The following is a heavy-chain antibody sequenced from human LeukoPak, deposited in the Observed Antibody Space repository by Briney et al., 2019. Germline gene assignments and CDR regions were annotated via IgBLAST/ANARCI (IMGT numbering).Heavy chain of an antibody. CDR2: ISSSTRII. D-gene: IGHD5-18*01. CDR3: ARGVRFAWIQLWLSTHYFDY. J-gene: IGHJ4*02. Sequence: GGSLRLSCAASGFTLSGYGMNWVRQAPGKGLEWGSYISSSTRIIPYADSMKGRFTISRDNAKNSLYLQMNSLRAEDTAVYYCARGVRFAWIQLWLSTHYFDYWGQGTLVTVSS. CDR1: GFTLSGYG. V-gene: IGHV3-21*05.